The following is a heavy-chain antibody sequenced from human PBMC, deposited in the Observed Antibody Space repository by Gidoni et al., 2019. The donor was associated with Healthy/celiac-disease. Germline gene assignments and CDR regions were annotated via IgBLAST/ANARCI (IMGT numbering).Heavy chain of an antibody. CDR1: GFTVSSTD. J-gene: IGHJ6*03. Sequence: EVQLVESGGGLLQPGGSLSLSCPASGFTVSSTDMSWVRQAPGKGLEWVSVIYSGGSTYYADSVKGRFTISRHNSKNTLYLQMNSLRAEDTAVYYCARGGSSSYYYYYMDVWGKGTTVTVSS. CDR2: IYSGGST. CDR3: ARGGSSSYYYYYMDV. D-gene: IGHD6-6*01. V-gene: IGHV3-53*04.